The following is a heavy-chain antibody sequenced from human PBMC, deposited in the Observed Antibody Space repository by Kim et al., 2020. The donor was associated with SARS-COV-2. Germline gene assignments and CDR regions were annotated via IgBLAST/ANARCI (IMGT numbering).Heavy chain of an antibody. CDR2: IKSKANQGTI. Sequence: GGSLRLSCAVSGFSFTDAWMSWVRQAPGRGLEWLGRIKSKANQGTIDYAAPVQGRITISRDDSRNLLFLQMDRLRIEDTAVYYCAADSPSVGNGGFDFWG. CDR1: GFSFTDAW. D-gene: IGHD1-26*01. CDR3: AADSPSVGNGGFDF. V-gene: IGHV3-15*01. J-gene: IGHJ4*01.